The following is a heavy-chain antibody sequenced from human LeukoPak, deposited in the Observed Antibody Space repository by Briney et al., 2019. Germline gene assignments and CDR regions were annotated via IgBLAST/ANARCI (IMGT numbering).Heavy chain of an antibody. J-gene: IGHJ4*02. V-gene: IGHV3-30*04. D-gene: IGHD1-26*01. CDR3: ARDGAIRWVLLRLDY. CDR1: GFTFSSYA. CDR2: ISYDGSNK. Sequence: PGRSLRLSCAASGFTFSSYAMHWVRQAPGKGLEWVAVISYDGSNKYYADSVKGRFTISRDNSKNTLYLQMNSLRAEDTAVYYCARDGAIRWVLLRLDYWGQGTLVTVSS.